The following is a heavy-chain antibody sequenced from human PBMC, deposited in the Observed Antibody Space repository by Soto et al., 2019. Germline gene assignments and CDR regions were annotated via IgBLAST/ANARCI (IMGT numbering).Heavy chain of an antibody. CDR2: IWCDGSNK. CDR3: ARGDIVATMVGDY. CDR1: GFTFSSYG. Sequence: QVQLVESGGGVVQPGRSLRLSCAASGFTFSSYGMHWVRQAPGKGLEWVAVIWCDGSNKYYADSVKGRFTISRDNSKNTQYRQMDSLRAEDTAGYYCARGDIVATMVGDYWGQGTLVTVSS. J-gene: IGHJ4*02. D-gene: IGHD5-12*01. V-gene: IGHV3-33*01.